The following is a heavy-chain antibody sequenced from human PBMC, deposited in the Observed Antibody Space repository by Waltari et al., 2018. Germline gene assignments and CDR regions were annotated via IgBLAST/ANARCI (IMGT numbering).Heavy chain of an antibody. Sequence: EVQLVPSGAEVKKPGASLKISCKGSGSSFTTYWIGWVRQMPGKGLAWLGIIYPGDSDTRYSPSFQGQVTISADKSIGTAYLQWSSLKASDTAMYYCARLYSSGWYPIDYWGQGTLVTVSS. CDR3: ARLYSSGWYPIDY. J-gene: IGHJ4*02. CDR1: GSSFTTYW. CDR2: IYPGDSDT. V-gene: IGHV5-51*01. D-gene: IGHD6-19*01.